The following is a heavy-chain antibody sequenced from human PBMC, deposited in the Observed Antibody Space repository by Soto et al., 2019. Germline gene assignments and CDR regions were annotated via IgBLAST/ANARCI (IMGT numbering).Heavy chain of an antibody. D-gene: IGHD3-16*02. V-gene: IGHV4-4*02. Sequence: PAETLSLTCAVSGGSISSSNWWRLFRDPPGEGLEWIGEIYHSGSTNYNPSLKSRVTISVDKSKNQFSLKLSSVTAADTAVYYCARVAYDYVWGSYRLFDYWGQGTLVTVSS. CDR1: GGSISSSNW. J-gene: IGHJ4*02. CDR2: IYHSGST. CDR3: ARVAYDYVWGSYRLFDY.